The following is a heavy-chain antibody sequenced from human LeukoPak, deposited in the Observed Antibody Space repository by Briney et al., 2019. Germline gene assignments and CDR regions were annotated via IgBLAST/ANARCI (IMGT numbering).Heavy chain of an antibody. CDR3: ARDNVDIVAIGDY. CDR1: GFTFSDYY. Sequence: GGSLRLSCAASGFTFSDYYMSWIRQAPGKGLEWVSYISSSGSNMYYADSVLGRFTISRDNAKNSLYLQMNSLRAEDTAVYYCARDNVDIVAIGDYWGQGTLVTVSS. V-gene: IGHV3-11*04. J-gene: IGHJ4*02. D-gene: IGHD5-12*01. CDR2: ISSSGSNM.